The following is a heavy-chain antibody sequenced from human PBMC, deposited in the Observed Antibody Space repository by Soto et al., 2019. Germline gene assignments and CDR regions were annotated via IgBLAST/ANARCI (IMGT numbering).Heavy chain of an antibody. CDR2: SYWDDDK. J-gene: IGHJ4*02. Sequence: SGPTLVNPTQTLTLTCTFSGFSLTTNGVGVGWIRQSPGKALEGLAVSYWDDDKRYSPSLKSRLSITKDTSKNQVVLIMTNMDPVDTATYYCAQKGPDDWPVGYWGQGTLVTVS. D-gene: IGHD3-9*01. V-gene: IGHV2-5*02. CDR3: AQKGPDDWPVGY. CDR1: GFSLTTNGVG.